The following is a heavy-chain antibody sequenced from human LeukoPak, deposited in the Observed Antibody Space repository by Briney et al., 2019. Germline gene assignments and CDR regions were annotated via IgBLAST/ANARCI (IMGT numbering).Heavy chain of an antibody. CDR3: ARDPGSGWYYFDY. V-gene: IGHV4-59*01. Sequence: SETLSLTCTVSGGSISSYYWSWIRQPPGKGLEGIGYIYYSGSTNYNPSLKSRVTISVDTSKNQFSLKLSSVTAADTAVYYCARDPGSGWYYFDYWGQGTLVTVSS. D-gene: IGHD6-19*01. CDR2: IYYSGST. J-gene: IGHJ4*02. CDR1: GGSISSYY.